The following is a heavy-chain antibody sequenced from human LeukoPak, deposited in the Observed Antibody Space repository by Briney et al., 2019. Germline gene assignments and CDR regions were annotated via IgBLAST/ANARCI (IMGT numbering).Heavy chain of an antibody. CDR2: TYYRSKWYN. D-gene: IGHD3-22*01. CDR3: ARAGGYYYDSSGYYYE. Sequence: SQTLSLTCAISGDGVSSNSAAWNWITQSPSRGLEWLGRTYYRSKWYNDYAVSVKSRITINPDTSKNQFSLQLNSVTPEDTAVYYCARAGGYYYDSSGYYYEWGQGTLVTVSS. V-gene: IGHV6-1*01. J-gene: IGHJ4*02. CDR1: GDGVSSNSAA.